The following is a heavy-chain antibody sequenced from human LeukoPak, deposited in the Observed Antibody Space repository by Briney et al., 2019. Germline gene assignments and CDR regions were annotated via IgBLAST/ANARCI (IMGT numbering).Heavy chain of an antibody. V-gene: IGHV3-74*01. D-gene: IGHD1-7*01. CDR2: ISSDGSST. CDR3: AKVGNWNYYSLYYFDY. Sequence: PGGSLRLSCAASGFTFSSSWMHWVRQAPGKGLVWVSRISSDGSSTNYADSVKGRFTISRDNSKNTLYLQMNSLRAEDTAVYYCAKVGNWNYYSLYYFDYWGQGTLVTVSS. CDR1: GFTFSSSW. J-gene: IGHJ4*02.